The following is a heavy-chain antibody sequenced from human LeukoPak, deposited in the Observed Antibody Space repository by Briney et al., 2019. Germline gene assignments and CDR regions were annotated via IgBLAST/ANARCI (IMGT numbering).Heavy chain of an antibody. CDR1: GFTFSSYS. CDR3: ARAFMTFGGVVLHFDY. Sequence: GGSLRLSCAVSGFTFSSYSMNWVRQAPGKGLEWVSYISGSSSTIYYADSVKGRFTISRDNAKNSLHLQMKSLRVEDTAMYFCARAFMTFGGVVLHFDYWGQGALVTVSS. CDR2: ISGSSSTI. V-gene: IGHV3-48*01. D-gene: IGHD3-16*01. J-gene: IGHJ4*02.